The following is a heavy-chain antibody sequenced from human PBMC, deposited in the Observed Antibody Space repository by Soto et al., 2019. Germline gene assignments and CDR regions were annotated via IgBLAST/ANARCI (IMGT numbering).Heavy chain of an antibody. Sequence: QVQLQESGPGLVKPSQTLSLTCTVSGGSISSGDYYWSWIRQPPGKGLEWIGYIYYSGSTYYNPSLKSRVTVAVDTSKNQFSLKLSSVTAADTAVYYCAREVAAAGSVGFDYWGQGTLVTVSS. CDR3: AREVAAAGSVGFDY. J-gene: IGHJ4*02. CDR2: IYYSGST. D-gene: IGHD6-13*01. CDR1: GGSISSGDYY. V-gene: IGHV4-30-4*01.